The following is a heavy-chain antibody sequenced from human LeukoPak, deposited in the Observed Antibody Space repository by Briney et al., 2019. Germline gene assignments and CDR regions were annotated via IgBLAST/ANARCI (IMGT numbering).Heavy chain of an antibody. CDR2: IYSGGST. CDR1: GFTVSSNY. Sequence: GGSLRLSCAASGFTVSSNYMSWVRQAPGKGLEWVSVIYSGGSTYYADSVKGRFTISRDNSKNTLYLQMNSLRAEDTAVYYCARGGSYPRYYFDYWGQGTLVTVSS. J-gene: IGHJ4*02. D-gene: IGHD1-26*01. V-gene: IGHV3-53*01. CDR3: ARGGSYPRYYFDY.